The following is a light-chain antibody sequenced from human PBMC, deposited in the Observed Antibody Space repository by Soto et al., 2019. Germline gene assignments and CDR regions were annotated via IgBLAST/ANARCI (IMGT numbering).Light chain of an antibody. Sequence: QMTQSPSTLSASVGDRVTITCRASQSISSWLAWYQQKPGKAPKLLIYKASSLESGVPSRFSGSGSGTEFTLTITSLQPDDFATYYCQQYNSYSYTFGQGTRLEIK. CDR1: QSISSW. V-gene: IGKV1-5*03. CDR3: QQYNSYSYT. J-gene: IGKJ5*01. CDR2: KAS.